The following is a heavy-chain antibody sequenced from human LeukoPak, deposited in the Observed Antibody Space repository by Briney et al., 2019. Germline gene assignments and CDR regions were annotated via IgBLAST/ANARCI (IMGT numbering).Heavy chain of an antibody. Sequence: PGRSLRLSCAASGFTFSSYGMHWVRQAPGKGLEWVAVISYDGSNKYYADSVRGRFAISRDNSKNTLYLQMNSLRAEDTAVYYCAKESSSSWYDYYGMDVWGKGTTVTVSS. V-gene: IGHV3-30*18. J-gene: IGHJ6*04. CDR3: AKESSSSWYDYYGMDV. D-gene: IGHD6-13*01. CDR2: ISYDGSNK. CDR1: GFTFSSYG.